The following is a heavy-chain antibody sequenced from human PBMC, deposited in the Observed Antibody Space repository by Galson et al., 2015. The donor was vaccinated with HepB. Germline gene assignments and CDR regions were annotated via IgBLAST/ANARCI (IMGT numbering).Heavy chain of an antibody. CDR1: RFTVSGYW. CDR2: IKQDGSEK. V-gene: IGHV3-7*03. D-gene: IGHD5/OR15-5a*01. CDR3: ARVESVHYYYAMDV. J-gene: IGHJ6*02. Sequence: SLRLSCAASRFTVSGYWMSWVRQAPGKGLEWVANIKQDGSEKYYVDSVKGRFTISRDNAKNSVFLQMDSLRADDTAVYYCARVESVHYYYAMDVWGQGTTVTVSS.